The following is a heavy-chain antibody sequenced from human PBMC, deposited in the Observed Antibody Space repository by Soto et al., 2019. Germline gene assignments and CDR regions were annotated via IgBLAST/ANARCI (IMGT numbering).Heavy chain of an antibody. CDR3: GRGLEGATRVLGFDS. J-gene: IGHJ4*02. V-gene: IGHV4-39*01. CDR1: GASLNSSSYF. CDR2: MYYTGTT. D-gene: IGHD1-1*01. Sequence: SETLSLTCSVSGASLNSSSYFWGWIRQPPGKALEFIGSMYYTGTTHYNPSLKSRVTISADRSKNQFSLRVNSVTAADTAVYHCGRGLEGATRVLGFDSRGQGXLVPVYS.